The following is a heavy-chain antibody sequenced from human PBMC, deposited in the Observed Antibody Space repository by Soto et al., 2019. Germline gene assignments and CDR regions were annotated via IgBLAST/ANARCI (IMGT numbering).Heavy chain of an antibody. D-gene: IGHD2-8*01. CDR3: AKFTRDIVLMVYAITDY. Sequence: GGSLRLSCAASGFTFSSYAMSWVRQAPGKGLERVSAISGSGGSTYYADSVKGRFTISRDNSKNTLYLQMNSLRAEDTAVYYCAKFTRDIVLMVYAITDYWGQGTLVTVSS. CDR2: ISGSGGST. V-gene: IGHV3-23*01. CDR1: GFTFSSYA. J-gene: IGHJ4*02.